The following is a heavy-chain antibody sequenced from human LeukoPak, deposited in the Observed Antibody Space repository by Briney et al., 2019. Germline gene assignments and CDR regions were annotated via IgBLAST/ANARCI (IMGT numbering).Heavy chain of an antibody. J-gene: IGHJ4*02. CDR1: GFTFNNYG. Sequence: GGSPRLSCAASGFTFNNYGMHWVRQAPGKGLEWVAIIWYNGINKYYADSVKGRFTISRDNSKNTVYLQMNSLRAEDTAVYYCARDIPDYYDSSGYLDWGQGTLVTVSS. CDR2: IWYNGINK. V-gene: IGHV3-33*01. D-gene: IGHD3-22*01. CDR3: ARDIPDYYDSSGYLD.